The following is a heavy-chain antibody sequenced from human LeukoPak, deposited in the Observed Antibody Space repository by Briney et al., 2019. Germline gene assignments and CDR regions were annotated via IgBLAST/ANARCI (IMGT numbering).Heavy chain of an antibody. Sequence: ASVKVSCKASGYTFTSYYMHWVRQAPGQGLEWMGWINPNSGGTNYAQKFQGRVTMTRDTSISTAYMELSRLRSDDTAVYYCARDLPVRGGGLDYWGQGTLVTVSS. J-gene: IGHJ4*02. CDR3: ARDLPVRGGGLDY. V-gene: IGHV1-2*02. D-gene: IGHD3-10*01. CDR2: INPNSGGT. CDR1: GYTFTSYY.